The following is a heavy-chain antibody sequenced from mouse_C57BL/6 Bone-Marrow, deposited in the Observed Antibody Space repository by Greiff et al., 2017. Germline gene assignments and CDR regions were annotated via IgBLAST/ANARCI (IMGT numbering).Heavy chain of an antibody. V-gene: IGHV5-6*01. Sequence: EVQVVESGGDLVKPGGSLKLSCAASGFTFSSYGMSWVRQTPDKRLEWVATISSGGSYTSSPDSVKGRFTISSDNAKNTLYLQMSSLKSEDTAMYYCAAQALFLYAMDYWGQGTSVTVAS. J-gene: IGHJ4*01. D-gene: IGHD3-2*02. CDR3: AAQALFLYAMDY. CDR1: GFTFSSYG. CDR2: ISSGGSYT.